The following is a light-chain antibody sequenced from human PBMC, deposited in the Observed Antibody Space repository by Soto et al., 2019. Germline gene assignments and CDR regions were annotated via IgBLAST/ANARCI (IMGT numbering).Light chain of an antibody. CDR1: TGTVTSGHY. J-gene: IGLJ2*01. CDR2: STD. Sequence: QAVVTQEPSLTVSPGGTVTLTCACSTGTVTSGHYPNWLQQKPGQAPRALIYSTDTRHSWTPARFSGSLLGGKAALTLSGVQPEDEADYYCLLYYGGAVVFGGGTKVTVL. CDR3: LLYYGGAVV. V-gene: IGLV7-43*01.